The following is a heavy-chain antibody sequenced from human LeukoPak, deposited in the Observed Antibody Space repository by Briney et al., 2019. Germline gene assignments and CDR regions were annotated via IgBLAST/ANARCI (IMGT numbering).Heavy chain of an antibody. Sequence: GGSLRLSCAASGFTFSSYEMNWVRQAPGKGLEWVSYISSSGSTIYYADSVKGRFTISRDNAKNSLYLQMNSLRAEDTAVYYCASMDAVAGNDYWGQGTLVTVSS. J-gene: IGHJ4*02. CDR3: ASMDAVAGNDY. D-gene: IGHD6-19*01. CDR1: GFTFSSYE. V-gene: IGHV3-48*03. CDR2: ISSSGSTI.